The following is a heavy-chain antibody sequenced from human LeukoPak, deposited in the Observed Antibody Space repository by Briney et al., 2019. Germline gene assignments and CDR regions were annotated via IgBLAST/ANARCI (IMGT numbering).Heavy chain of an antibody. CDR1: GFTFSNYD. CDR2: IRPDGSHI. Sequence: GGSLRLSCEASGFTFSNYDMIWVRQAPGKGLEWVAVIRPDGSHISYVDPVKGRFTISRDNSKNTLYLQMNSLRAEDTAIYYCAKVKDYYYYAMDVWGLGTTVTVSS. J-gene: IGHJ6*02. V-gene: IGHV3-30*02. CDR3: AKVKDYYYYAMDV.